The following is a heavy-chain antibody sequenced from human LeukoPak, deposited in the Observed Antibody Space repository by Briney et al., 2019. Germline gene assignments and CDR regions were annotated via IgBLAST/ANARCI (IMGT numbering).Heavy chain of an antibody. CDR2: IYTSGST. Sequence: SETLSLTCTVSGGSISSYYWSWIRQPAGKGLEWIGRIYTSGSTNYNPSLKSRVTISVDKSKNQFSLKLSSVTAADTAVYYCARVATGYSSGWYQRYYYYMDVWGKGTTVTVSS. J-gene: IGHJ6*03. CDR1: GGSISSYY. CDR3: ARVATGYSSGWYQRYYYYMDV. D-gene: IGHD6-13*01. V-gene: IGHV4-4*07.